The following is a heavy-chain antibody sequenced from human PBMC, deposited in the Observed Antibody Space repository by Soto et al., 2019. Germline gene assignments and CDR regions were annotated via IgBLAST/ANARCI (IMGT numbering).Heavy chain of an antibody. CDR3: AIRERAAGTDWWFDP. D-gene: IGHD6-13*01. V-gene: IGHV4-39*01. CDR2: IYYSGST. CDR1: GGSISSSSFH. J-gene: IGHJ5*02. Sequence: QLQLQESGPGLVKPSETLSLTCTVSGGSISSSSFHWGWIRQPPGKGLEWIGSIYYSGSTYYSPSLKSRVTISVDTSKNQYSLKLSPVTATDTAVYYCAIRERAAGTDWWFDPWCQGTLVTVSS.